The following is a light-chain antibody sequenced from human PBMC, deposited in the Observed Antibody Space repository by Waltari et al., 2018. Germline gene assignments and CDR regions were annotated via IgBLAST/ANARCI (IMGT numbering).Light chain of an antibody. CDR1: SSNIGNNN. V-gene: IGLV1-51*01. CDR2: DNN. J-gene: IGLJ2*01. CDR3: ATWDSSLSGGV. Sequence: HSVLTQPPSVSAAPGQDVTIFCSGSSSNIGNNNVSWYQQVPGTAPKLLIFDNNERPSGIPDRFSGSKSGTSATLDITGLQTGDEAYYYCATWDSSLSGGVFGGGTKVTVL.